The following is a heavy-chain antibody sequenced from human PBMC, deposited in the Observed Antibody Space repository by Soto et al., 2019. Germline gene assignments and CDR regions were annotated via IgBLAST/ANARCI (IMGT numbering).Heavy chain of an antibody. V-gene: IGHV1-69*13. CDR3: ARDQEVLRVDTAMAFDY. Sequence: GASVKVSCKASGGTFSSYAISWVRQAPGQGLEWMGGIIPIFGTANYAQKFQGRVTITADESTSTAYMELSSLRSEDTAVYYCARDQEVLRVDTAMAFDYWGQGTLVTVSS. J-gene: IGHJ4*02. CDR1: GGTFSSYA. CDR2: IIPIFGTA. D-gene: IGHD5-18*01.